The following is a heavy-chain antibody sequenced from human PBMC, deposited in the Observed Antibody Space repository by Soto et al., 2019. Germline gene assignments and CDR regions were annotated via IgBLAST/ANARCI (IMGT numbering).Heavy chain of an antibody. CDR3: ARVQRHTVTAFDY. D-gene: IGHD2-21*02. J-gene: IGHJ4*02. CDR2: INPNSGGT. Sequence: QVHLVQSGAEVKKPGASVKVSCKASRNTFTGYYIHWVRQSPGQGLEWVGWINPNSGGTNYAQRFQGRVTMTRDTSINTVYMELSSLRSDDTAFYYCARVQRHTVTAFDYWGQGTLVTVS. CDR1: RNTFTGYY. V-gene: IGHV1-2*02.